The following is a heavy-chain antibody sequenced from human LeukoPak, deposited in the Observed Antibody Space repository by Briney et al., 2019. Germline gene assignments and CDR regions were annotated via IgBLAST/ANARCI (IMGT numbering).Heavy chain of an antibody. CDR1: GGSISSYY. J-gene: IGHJ3*02. D-gene: IGHD7-27*01. V-gene: IGHV4-30-4*01. Sequence: SETLSLTCTVSGGSISSYYWSWIRQPPGKGLEWIGYIYYSGSTYYNPSLKSRVTISVDTSKNQFSLKLSSVTAADTAVYYCARSDWGAFDIWGQGTMVTVSS. CDR2: IYYSGST. CDR3: ARSDWGAFDI.